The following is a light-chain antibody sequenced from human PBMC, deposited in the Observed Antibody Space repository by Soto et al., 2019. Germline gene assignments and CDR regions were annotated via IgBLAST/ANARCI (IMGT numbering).Light chain of an antibody. CDR1: QTVNSDY. Sequence: EIVLTQSACTLSLSQGERATLSCRASQTVNSDYLAWYQQRPGQAPRLLIYGASIRAAGISDRFSGSGSGTDFTLSISRLEPEDFAVYHCHHFGRSAIFTFGHGTKVDIK. CDR3: HHFGRSAIFT. V-gene: IGKV3-20*01. J-gene: IGKJ3*01. CDR2: GAS.